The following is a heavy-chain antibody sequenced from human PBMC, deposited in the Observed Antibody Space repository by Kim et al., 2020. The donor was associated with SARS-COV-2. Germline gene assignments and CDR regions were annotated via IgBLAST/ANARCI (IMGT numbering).Heavy chain of an antibody. CDR3: ARHLRNWYFDL. J-gene: IGHJ2*01. Sequence: SYNPSLKGRVPISVDTSKKQFSRRLSSVTAADAAVYYCARHLRNWYFDLWGRGTLVTVSS. V-gene: IGHV4-39*01.